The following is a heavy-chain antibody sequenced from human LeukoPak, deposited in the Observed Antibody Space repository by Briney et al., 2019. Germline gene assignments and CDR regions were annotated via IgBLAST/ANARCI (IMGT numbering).Heavy chain of an antibody. D-gene: IGHD2/OR15-2a*01. J-gene: IGHJ4*02. V-gene: IGHV1-2*02. Sequence: ASVKVSCKASGYTFTGYYMHWVRQAPGQGLEWMGWINPNSGGTNYAQKFQGRVTMTRDTSISTAYMELSRLRSDDTAVYYCARDGLSNAVYFDYWGQGTLVTVSS. CDR3: ARDGLSNAVYFDY. CDR1: GYTFTGYY. CDR2: INPNSGGT.